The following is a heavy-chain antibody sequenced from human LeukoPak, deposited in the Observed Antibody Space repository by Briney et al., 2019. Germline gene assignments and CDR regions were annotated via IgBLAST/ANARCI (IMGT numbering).Heavy chain of an antibody. Sequence: HGESLKISCKGSGYNFSGYWIAWVRQMAGKGLEWMGIIYPADSDTRYSPSFQGLVTISADKSITTAYLQWSSLKASDTAMYYCATPHDATAYYYDSSGYFYWGQGTLVTVSS. CDR2: IYPADSDT. D-gene: IGHD3-22*01. V-gene: IGHV5-51*01. J-gene: IGHJ4*02. CDR1: GYNFSGYW. CDR3: ATPHDATAYYYDSSGYFY.